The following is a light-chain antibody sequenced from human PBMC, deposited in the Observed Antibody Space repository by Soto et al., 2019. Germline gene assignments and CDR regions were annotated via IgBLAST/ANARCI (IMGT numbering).Light chain of an antibody. CDR2: VAS. J-gene: IGKJ4*01. Sequence: DNQMTQSPSSLSASVGDRVTITCRASQSIGRFLNWHQQKPGKAPNVLINVASTLRSGVPSRFSGSGSGTDFNLTINSLQPEDFATYFCQQSFTTPLTFGGGTKVEIK. CDR3: QQSFTTPLT. CDR1: QSIGRF. V-gene: IGKV1-39*01.